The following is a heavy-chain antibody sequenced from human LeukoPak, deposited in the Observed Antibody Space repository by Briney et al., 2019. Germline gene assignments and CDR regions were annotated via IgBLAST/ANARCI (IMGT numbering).Heavy chain of an antibody. CDR3: ARDHGYAFDY. CDR1: GFTFSTYS. D-gene: IGHD2-2*01. CDR2: ISSGSDTM. Sequence: GGSLRLSCAASGFTFSTYSMNWVRQAPGKGLEWVSYISSGSDTMDYADSVKGRFTISRDNAKNSLYLQMNSLRAEDTAVYYCARDHGYAFDYWGQGTLVTVSS. J-gene: IGHJ4*02. V-gene: IGHV3-48*01.